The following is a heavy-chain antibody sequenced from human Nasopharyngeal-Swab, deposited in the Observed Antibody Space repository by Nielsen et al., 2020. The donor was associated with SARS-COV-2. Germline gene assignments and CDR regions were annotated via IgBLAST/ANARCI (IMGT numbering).Heavy chain of an antibody. V-gene: IGHV3-73*01. CDR2: IRSKANSYAT. CDR1: GFSFSDSA. J-gene: IGHJ6*02. D-gene: IGHD3-9*01. CDR3: SSEGILTGYIYYYGMDV. Sequence: GESLKISCGASGFSFSDSAMHWVRQASGKGPEWVSRIRSKANSYATGYAESVKGRFTISRDDSKNTAYLQMNSLKTEDTAVYYCSSEGILTGYIYYYGMDVWDQGTTVTVSS.